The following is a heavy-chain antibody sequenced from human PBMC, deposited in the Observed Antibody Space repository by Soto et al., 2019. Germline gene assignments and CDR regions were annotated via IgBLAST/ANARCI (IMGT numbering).Heavy chain of an antibody. J-gene: IGHJ4*02. CDR1: GYTFTSYA. CDR2: INAGNGNT. D-gene: IGHD3-9*01. Sequence: GASVKVSCKASGYTFTSYAMHWVRQAPGQRLEWMGWINAGNGNTKYSQKFQGRVTITRDTSTSTAHMELRSLRSDDTAVYYCAREYVLRYFEFLERPVYYFDYWGQGTLVTVSS. V-gene: IGHV1-3*01. CDR3: AREYVLRYFEFLERPVYYFDY.